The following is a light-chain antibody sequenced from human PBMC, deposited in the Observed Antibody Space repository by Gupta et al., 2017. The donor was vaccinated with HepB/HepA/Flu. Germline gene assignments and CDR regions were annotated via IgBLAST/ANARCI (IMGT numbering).Light chain of an antibody. J-gene: IGLJ3*02. Sequence: QSPLTHPASASAPPGQSITISCTGTSSDVGSYNLVSWYQQRPGKAPKIMINAVSKRPSGVSNRGSGSKTGNTASLTISGLQAEDEADYYCCSYAGSSTGVFGGGTKLTAL. CDR3: CSYAGSSTGV. CDR2: AVS. CDR1: SSDVGSYNL. V-gene: IGLV2-23*02.